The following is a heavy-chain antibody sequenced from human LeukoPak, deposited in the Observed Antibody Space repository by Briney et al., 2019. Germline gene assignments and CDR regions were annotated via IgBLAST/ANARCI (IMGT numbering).Heavy chain of an antibody. D-gene: IGHD2-2*01. CDR2: IYTSGST. V-gene: IGHV4-4*09. J-gene: IGHJ6*03. Sequence: KPSETLSLTCTVSGGSISRYYWSWIRQPPGKGLEWIGYIYTSGSTNYNPSLKSRITISVDTSKNQISLKLSSVTAADTAVYYCARGYCSSTSCSYYYYYYMDIWGKGTTVTVSS. CDR3: ARGYCSSTSCSYYYYYYMDI. CDR1: GGSISRYY.